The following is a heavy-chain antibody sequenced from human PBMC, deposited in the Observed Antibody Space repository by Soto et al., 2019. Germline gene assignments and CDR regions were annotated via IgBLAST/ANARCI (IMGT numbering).Heavy chain of an antibody. CDR1: GYPFISYA. D-gene: IGHD3-3*01. Sequence: ASVKVCCKTSGYPFISYAIHWVRQAPGQRLEWMGWINAGKGITKYSQKFQDRVTFTRDTSAKTAYMEVTSLRSEDTAVYYCARFTIFRVERAHWGQGTLVTVSS. V-gene: IGHV1-3*01. CDR3: ARFTIFRVERAH. CDR2: INAGKGIT. J-gene: IGHJ4*02.